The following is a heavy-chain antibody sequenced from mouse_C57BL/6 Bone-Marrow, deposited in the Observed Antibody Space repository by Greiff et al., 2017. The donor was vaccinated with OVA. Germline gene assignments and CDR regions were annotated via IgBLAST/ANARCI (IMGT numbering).Heavy chain of an antibody. V-gene: IGHV1-31*01. CDR1: GYSFTGYY. D-gene: IGHD2-4*01. CDR3: ANDYDGAWCAY. J-gene: IGHJ3*01. Sequence: VQLKQSGPELVKPGASVKISCKASGYSFTGYYMHWVKQSHGNILEWIGYIYPYNGVSSYNQKFKGKATLTVDKSSSTAYMELRSLTSEDSAVYYCANDYDGAWCAYWGQGTLVTVSA. CDR2: IYPYNGVS.